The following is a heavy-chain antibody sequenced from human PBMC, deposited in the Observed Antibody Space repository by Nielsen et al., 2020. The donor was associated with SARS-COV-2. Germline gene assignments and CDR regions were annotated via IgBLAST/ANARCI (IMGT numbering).Heavy chain of an antibody. CDR2: INHSGST. D-gene: IGHD3-10*02. CDR3: TRGSVRGATLMGRNWFDP. J-gene: IGHJ5*02. V-gene: IGHV4-34*01. CDR1: GGSFSGYY. Sequence: SETLSLTCAVYGGSFSGYYWSWIRQLPGKGLEWIGEINHSGSTNYNPSLKSRVTISVDTPKNQFSLKLSSVTAADTAVYYCTRGSVRGATLMGRNWFDPWGKGTLVTVSS.